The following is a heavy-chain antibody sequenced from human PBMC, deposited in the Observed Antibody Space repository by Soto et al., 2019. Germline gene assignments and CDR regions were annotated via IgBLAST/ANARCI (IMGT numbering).Heavy chain of an antibody. CDR2: ISAYNGDT. CDR3: ARAPYSTSTLLYFFDY. CDR1: DYTFTNYC. Sequence: QVQLVQSGAEVKKPGASVKVSCKASDYTFTNYCIHWVRQAPGQGLEWMGWISAYNGDTDYAHNLQGRLTLTTDTSTSTAYMELRSLTSDDTAVYYCARAPYSTSTLLYFFDYWGQGTLVTVSS. V-gene: IGHV1-18*04. D-gene: IGHD6-6*01. J-gene: IGHJ4*02.